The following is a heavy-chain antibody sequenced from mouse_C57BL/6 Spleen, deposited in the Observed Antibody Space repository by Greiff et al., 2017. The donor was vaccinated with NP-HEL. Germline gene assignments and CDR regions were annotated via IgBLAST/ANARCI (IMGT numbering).Heavy chain of an antibody. D-gene: IGHD2-4*01. CDR3: ARRPYDYDGFAY. CDR1: GYAFSSSW. J-gene: IGHJ3*01. Sequence: VQLQQSGPELVKPGASVKISCKASGYAFSSSWMNWVKQRPGKGLEWIGRIYPGDGDTNYNGKFKGKATLTADKSSSTAYMQLSSLTSEDSAVYCCARRPYDYDGFAYWGQGTLVTVSA. V-gene: IGHV1-82*01. CDR2: IYPGDGDT.